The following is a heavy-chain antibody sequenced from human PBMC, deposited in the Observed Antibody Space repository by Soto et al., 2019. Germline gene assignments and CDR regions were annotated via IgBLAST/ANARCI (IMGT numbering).Heavy chain of an antibody. CDR2: INPSGGST. D-gene: IGHD3-10*01. J-gene: IGHJ5*02. Sequence: ASVKVSCKASGYTFTSYYMHWVRQAPGQGLEWMGIINPSGGSTRYAQKFQGRVTMTRDTSTSTVYMELSSLRSEDTAVYYCARDPAYYYGSGIDGPYWFDPWGQGTLVTVSS. V-gene: IGHV1-46*03. CDR3: ARDPAYYYGSGIDGPYWFDP. CDR1: GYTFTSYY.